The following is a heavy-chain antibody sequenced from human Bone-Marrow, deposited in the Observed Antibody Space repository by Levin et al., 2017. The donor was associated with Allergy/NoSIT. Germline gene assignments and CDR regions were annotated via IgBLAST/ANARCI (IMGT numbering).Heavy chain of an antibody. CDR2: ISYDGSNK. Sequence: LSLTCAASGFTFSSYGMHWVRPAPGKGLEWVAVISYDGSNKYYADSVKGRFTISRDNSKNTLYLQMNSLRAEDTAVYYCAKSGDYYYYYYMDVWGKGTTVTVSS. D-gene: IGHD2-21*02. V-gene: IGHV3-30*18. J-gene: IGHJ6*03. CDR3: AKSGDYYYYYYMDV. CDR1: GFTFSSYG.